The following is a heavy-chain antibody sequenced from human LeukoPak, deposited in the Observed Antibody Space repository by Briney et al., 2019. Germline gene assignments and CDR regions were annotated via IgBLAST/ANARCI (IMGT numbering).Heavy chain of an antibody. J-gene: IGHJ5*02. CDR2: IYYSGSS. CDR3: ASQGGECGESNTWFDP. D-gene: IGHD3-10*01. CDR1: GGSLSSSSYY. Sequence: PSETLSLTCTVSGGSLSSSSYYWGWLRQPPGKGLEWIGSIYYSGSSYYNPSIKRRVTISVDTSKNQFSLKLSSVTAADTAEYFRASQGGECGESNTWFDPCGPGTLVTVSS. V-gene: IGHV4-39*01.